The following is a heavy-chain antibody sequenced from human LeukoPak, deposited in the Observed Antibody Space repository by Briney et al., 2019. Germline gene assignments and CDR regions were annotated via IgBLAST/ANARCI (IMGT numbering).Heavy chain of an antibody. CDR2: IKQDGSEK. J-gene: IGHJ4*02. CDR1: GFTFSSYW. Sequence: GGSLRLSCAASGFTFSSYWMSWVRQAPGKGLEWVANIKQDGSEKYYVDSVKGRFTISRDNAKNSLYLQMSSLRAEDTAVYYCATARDKYGSGSYCEYWGQGTLVTVSS. V-gene: IGHV3-7*01. D-gene: IGHD3-10*01. CDR3: ATARDKYGSGSYCEY.